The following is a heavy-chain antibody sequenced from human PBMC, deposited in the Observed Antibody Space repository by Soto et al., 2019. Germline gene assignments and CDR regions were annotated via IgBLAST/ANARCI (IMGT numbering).Heavy chain of an antibody. Sequence: GGSLRLSCAASGFTFSSYAMHWVRQAPGKGLEWVAVISYDGSNKYYADSVKGRFTISRDNSKNTLYLQMNSLRAEDTAVYYCARGERITIFGVALAGMDVWGQGTTVTVSS. D-gene: IGHD3-3*01. CDR3: ARGERITIFGVALAGMDV. CDR2: ISYDGSNK. CDR1: GFTFSSYA. J-gene: IGHJ6*02. V-gene: IGHV3-30-3*01.